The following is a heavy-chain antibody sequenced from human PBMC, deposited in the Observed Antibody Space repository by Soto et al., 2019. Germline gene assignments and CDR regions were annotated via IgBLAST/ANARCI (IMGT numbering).Heavy chain of an antibody. D-gene: IGHD3-3*01. CDR1: GGTFSSYA. CDR2: IIPIFGTA. Sequence: ASVKVSCKASGGTFSSYAISWVRQAPGQGLEWMGGIIPIFGTANYAQKFQGRVTITADKSTSTAYMELSSLRSEDTAVYYCAREFITPFRHNWFDPWGQGTLVTVS. J-gene: IGHJ5*02. CDR3: AREFITPFRHNWFDP. V-gene: IGHV1-69*06.